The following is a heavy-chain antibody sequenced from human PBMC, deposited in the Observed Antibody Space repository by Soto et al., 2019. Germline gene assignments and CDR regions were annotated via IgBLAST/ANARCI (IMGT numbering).Heavy chain of an antibody. J-gene: IGHJ4*01. CDR2: VFHTGRT. CDR3: AKTTAGRGYFDP. V-gene: IGHV4-31*03. Sequence: QVVLQESGPGLLKPSQTLSLTCPVSGESLSGGVDYWSWIRQSSGGGLEWIGYVFHTGRTSYNPSLKSRVTISADTSKNQFSLRLTSLTAADTAVYYCAKTTAGRGYFDPWGHGSPVTVSS. D-gene: IGHD4-17*01. CDR1: GESLSGGVDY.